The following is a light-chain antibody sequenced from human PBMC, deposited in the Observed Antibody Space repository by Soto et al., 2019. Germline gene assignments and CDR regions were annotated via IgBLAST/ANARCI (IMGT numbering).Light chain of an antibody. CDR2: GVS. J-gene: IGKJ1*01. CDR1: QSVGSTF. Sequence: EIVLTQSPGTLSLSPGERATLSCRASQSVGSTFLAWYQQKPGQAPRLLIYGVSTRATGIPDRFSGSWSGTAFTLSISRLEPEDFAVYYCGQFLSSPPLTFGQGTNVEIK. V-gene: IGKV3-20*01. CDR3: GQFLSSPPLT.